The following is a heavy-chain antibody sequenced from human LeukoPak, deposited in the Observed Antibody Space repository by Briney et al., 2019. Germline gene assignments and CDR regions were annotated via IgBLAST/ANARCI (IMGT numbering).Heavy chain of an antibody. Sequence: GGSLRLSCAASGFNFNGYDMHWVRQTPGKGLEWVAVISYDGSNKYYADSVKGRFTISRDNSKNTLYLQMNSLRAEDTAVYYCAKGGSSWPDYWGQGTLVTVSS. CDR2: ISYDGSNK. D-gene: IGHD6-13*01. CDR1: GFNFNGYD. J-gene: IGHJ4*02. V-gene: IGHV3-30*18. CDR3: AKGGSSWPDY.